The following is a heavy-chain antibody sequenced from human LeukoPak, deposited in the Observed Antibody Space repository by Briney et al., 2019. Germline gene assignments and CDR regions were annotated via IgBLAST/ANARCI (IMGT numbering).Heavy chain of an antibody. CDR3: ARLSYGGNRRDFDY. Sequence: SETLSLTCAVSGYSISSGYYWGWIRQPPGKGLEWIGSIYYSGSTYYNPSLKSRVTISVDTSKNQFSLKLSSVTAADTAVYYCARLSYGGNRRDFDYWGQGTLVTVSS. CDR1: GYSISSGYY. V-gene: IGHV4-38-2*01. D-gene: IGHD4-23*01. CDR2: IYYSGST. J-gene: IGHJ4*02.